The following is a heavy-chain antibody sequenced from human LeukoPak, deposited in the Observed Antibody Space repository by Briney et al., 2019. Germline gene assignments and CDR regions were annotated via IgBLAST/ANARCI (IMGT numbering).Heavy chain of an antibody. CDR1: GFTFDDYG. CDR2: IKWNGGST. J-gene: IGHJ6*03. Sequence: GGPLRLSCAASGFTFDDYGMSWVRQAPGKGLEWVSGIKWNGGSTGYADSVKGRFTISRDNAKNSLYLQMNSLRAEDTALYYCARNSGAGYYFYMDVWGKGTAVTVSS. D-gene: IGHD3-10*01. V-gene: IGHV3-20*04. CDR3: ARNSGAGYYFYMDV.